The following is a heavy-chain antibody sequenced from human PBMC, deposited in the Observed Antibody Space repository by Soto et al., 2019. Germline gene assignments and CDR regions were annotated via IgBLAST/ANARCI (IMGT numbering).Heavy chain of an antibody. V-gene: IGHV3-48*03. CDR2: ISHSGSNK. CDR3: AREGSGDFFDY. D-gene: IGHD4-17*01. J-gene: IGHJ4*02. CDR1: GFTFSTYE. Sequence: GGSLRLSCAASGFTFSTYEMNWVRQTPGKGLEWVSYISHSGSNKYYADSVKGRLIISRDNAKNSIYLQMNSLRAEDTAVYYCAREGSGDFFDYWGQGPLVTVSS.